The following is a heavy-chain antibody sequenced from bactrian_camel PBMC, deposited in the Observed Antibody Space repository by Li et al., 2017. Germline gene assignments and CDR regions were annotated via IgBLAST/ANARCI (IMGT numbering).Heavy chain of an antibody. V-gene: IGHV3S6*01. CDR3: ATDLAPQTTDLVVVATAAY. CDR2: VYSDGGGT. D-gene: IGHD2*01. Sequence: VQLVESGGGLVQPGGSLRLSCAASGLSFSRSYMNWVRQAPGTGLEWVSRVYSDGGGTDYADSVKGRFTIARDSAKNTVYLQMNRLKSEDTALYYCATDLAPQTTDLVVVATAAYWGQGTQVTVS. J-gene: IGHJ4*01. CDR1: GLSFSRSY.